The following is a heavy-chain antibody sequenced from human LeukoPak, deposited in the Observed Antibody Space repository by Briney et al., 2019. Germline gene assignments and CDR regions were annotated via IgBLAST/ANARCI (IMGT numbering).Heavy chain of an antibody. D-gene: IGHD2-15*01. Sequence: PSETLSLTCTVSGGSISSYYWSWIRQPAGKGLEWIGRIYISGSTNYNPSLKSRVTMSVDTSKNQFSLKLSSVAAADTAVYYCARGIGYCSGGSCYSGWFDPWGQGTLVTVSS. CDR1: GGSISSYY. J-gene: IGHJ5*02. CDR3: ARGIGYCSGGSCYSGWFDP. CDR2: IYISGST. V-gene: IGHV4-4*07.